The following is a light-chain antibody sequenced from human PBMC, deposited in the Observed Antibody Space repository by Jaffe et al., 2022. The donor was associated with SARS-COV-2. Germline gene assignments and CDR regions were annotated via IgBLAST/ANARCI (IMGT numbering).Light chain of an antibody. CDR2: DAS. J-gene: IGKJ4*01. Sequence: EIVLTQSPATLSLSPGERATLSCRASQSVSSFLAWYQQKPGQAPRLLIYDASNRATGIPARFSGSGSGTDFTLTISSLEPEDFALYYCQHRTNWPPRSTFGGGTKVEIK. CDR3: QHRTNWPPRST. CDR1: QSVSSF. V-gene: IGKV3-11*01.